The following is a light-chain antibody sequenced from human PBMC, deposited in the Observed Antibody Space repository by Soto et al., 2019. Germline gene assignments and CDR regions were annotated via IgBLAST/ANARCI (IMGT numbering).Light chain of an antibody. V-gene: IGLV3-1*01. CDR3: QAWDSSTDV. CDR1: KLGDKY. J-gene: IGLJ2*01. Sequence: SYELTQPPSVSVSPGQTASITCSGDKLGDKYACWYQQKPGQSPVLVIYQDSKRPSGIPERFSGSNSGNTASLTISGTQGMDEADYYCQAWDSSTDVFGGGTKLTVL. CDR2: QDS.